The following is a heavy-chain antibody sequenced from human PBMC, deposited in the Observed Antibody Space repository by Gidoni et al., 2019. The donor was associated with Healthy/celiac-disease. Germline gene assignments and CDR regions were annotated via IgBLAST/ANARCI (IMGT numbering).Heavy chain of an antibody. Sequence: EVQLLESGGGLVQPGGSLRLSCAASGFTFSSDAMSWVRQAPGKGLEWFSAISCIGGSTYYADSVKGRFTISRDNSKNTLYLQMNSLRAEDTAVYYCAKDPTSQGYFDYWGQGTLVTVSS. CDR3: AKDPTSQGYFDY. CDR1: GFTFSSDA. J-gene: IGHJ4*02. CDR2: ISCIGGST. V-gene: IGHV3-23*01.